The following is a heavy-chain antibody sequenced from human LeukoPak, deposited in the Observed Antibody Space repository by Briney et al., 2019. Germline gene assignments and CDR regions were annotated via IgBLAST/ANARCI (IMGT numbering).Heavy chain of an antibody. D-gene: IGHD6-19*01. CDR2: IYYSGST. Sequence: SETLSLTCTVSGGSISGYYWSWIRQPPGKGLEWIGYIYYSGSTNYNPSLKSRVTISVDTYKNQFSLKLSSVTAADTAVYYCARVPGYSSGWYEFYFDYWGQGTLVTVSS. V-gene: IGHV4-59*12. CDR1: GGSISGYY. J-gene: IGHJ4*02. CDR3: ARVPGYSSGWYEFYFDY.